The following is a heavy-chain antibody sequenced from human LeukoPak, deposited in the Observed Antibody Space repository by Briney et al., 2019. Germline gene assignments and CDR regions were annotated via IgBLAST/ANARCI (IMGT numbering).Heavy chain of an antibody. CDR3: ARDHTGITIFGVAKYYFDY. J-gene: IGHJ4*02. V-gene: IGHV3-21*01. CDR1: GFTFSSYS. Sequence: GGSLRLSWPASGFTFSSYSMNWVRQAPGKGREWVSSFSSSSSYIYYADSVKGRFTISRDNAKNSLYLQMNSLRAEDTAVYYCARDHTGITIFGVAKYYFDYWGQGTLVTVSS. D-gene: IGHD3-3*01. CDR2: FSSSSSYI.